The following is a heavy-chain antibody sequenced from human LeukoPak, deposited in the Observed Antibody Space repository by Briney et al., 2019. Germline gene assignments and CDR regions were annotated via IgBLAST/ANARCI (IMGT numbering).Heavy chain of an antibody. J-gene: IGHJ4*02. Sequence: GGSPRLSCAASGFTFSSFWMSWVRQVPGKGLEWVANIKDDGSENHHVDSVRGRFTISRDNAKNSLYLQMNSLRAEDTAVYYCATNGHSHANWGQGTLVTVSS. D-gene: IGHD2-2*01. CDR3: ATNGHSHAN. V-gene: IGHV3-7*01. CDR1: GFTFSSFW. CDR2: IKDDGSEN.